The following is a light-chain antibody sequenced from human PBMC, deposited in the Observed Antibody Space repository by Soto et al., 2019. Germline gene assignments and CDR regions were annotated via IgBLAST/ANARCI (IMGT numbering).Light chain of an antibody. CDR2: EVS. CDR1: SSDVGSYNR. J-gene: IGLJ1*01. V-gene: IGLV2-18*02. CDR3: SSFTSSTTYV. Sequence: QSALTHPPSVYWSPGQSVAVSCTGTSSDVGSYNRVSWYQQPPGTAPKLIIYEVSNRPSGVPDRFSGSKSGNTASLTISGLQAEDEADYYCSSFTSSTTYVFGTGTKVTVL.